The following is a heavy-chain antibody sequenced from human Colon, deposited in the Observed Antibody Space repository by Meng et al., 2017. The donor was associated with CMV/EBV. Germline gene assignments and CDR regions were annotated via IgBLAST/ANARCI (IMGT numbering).Heavy chain of an antibody. J-gene: IGHJ6*02. CDR2: ISGNGGST. V-gene: IGHV3-23*01. CDR3: AKRGTGASYFAMDV. D-gene: IGHD2/OR15-2a*01. Sequence: GGSLRLSCEGSEFSFATYAMAWVRQAPGKGLEWVAGISGNGGSTHYADSVKGRFTISRDNSKHTLSLKMNSLRVEDTALYYCAKRGTGASYFAMDVWGQGTTVTVSS. CDR1: EFSFATYA.